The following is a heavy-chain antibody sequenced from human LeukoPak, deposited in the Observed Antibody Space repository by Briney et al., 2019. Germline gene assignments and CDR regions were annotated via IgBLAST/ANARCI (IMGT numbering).Heavy chain of an antibody. D-gene: IGHD6-19*01. CDR3: ARSGFTRGWFDY. CDR2: FDDSGRT. CDR1: GASIGSYY. V-gene: IGHV4-59*12. Sequence: PSETLSLTCTVSGASIGSYYWSWIRQPPGKGLEWIGYFDDSGRTNYNPSLESRVTISLDKSKNQFSLKLSSVTAADTAVYYCARSGFTRGWFDYWGQGTLVTVSS. J-gene: IGHJ4*02.